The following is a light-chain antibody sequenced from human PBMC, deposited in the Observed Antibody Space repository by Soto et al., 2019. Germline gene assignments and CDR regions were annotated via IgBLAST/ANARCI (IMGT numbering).Light chain of an antibody. J-gene: IGKJ1*01. CDR2: DAS. CDR1: QSVSSY. V-gene: IGKV3-11*01. CDR3: QQRSNWPPWT. Sequence: EIVLTQSPATLSLSPGERATLSCRASQSVSSYLAWYQQKTGQAPRLLIYDASNRATGIPARFSGSGSRTDFTLTISSLEPEDFAVYYCQQRSNWPPWTFGQGTKGEIK.